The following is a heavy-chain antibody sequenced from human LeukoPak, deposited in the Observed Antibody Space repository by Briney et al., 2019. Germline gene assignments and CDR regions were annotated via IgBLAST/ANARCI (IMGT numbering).Heavy chain of an antibody. CDR3: ARGALIVVVTAIQPYYFDY. V-gene: IGHV4-30-4*01. CDR1: GGSISSGDYY. CDR2: IYYSGST. Sequence: PSETLSLTCTVSGGSISSGDYYWSWIRQPPGKGLEWIGYIYYSGSTYYSPSLKSRVTISVDTSKNQFSLKLSSVTAADTAVYYCARGALIVVVTAIQPYYFDYWGQGTLVTVSS. D-gene: IGHD2-21*02. J-gene: IGHJ4*02.